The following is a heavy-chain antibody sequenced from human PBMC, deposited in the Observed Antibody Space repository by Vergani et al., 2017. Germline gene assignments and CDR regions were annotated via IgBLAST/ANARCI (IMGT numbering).Heavy chain of an antibody. CDR1: GGSISSGGYS. J-gene: IGHJ4*02. CDR2: IYHSGST. Sequence: QLQLQESGSGLVKPSQTLSLTCAISGGSISSGGYSWSWIRQPPGKGLEWIGYIYHSGSTYYNPSLKSRVTISVDRSKHQFSLKLSSVTAADTAVYYCARERDELGIPHWGQGTLVTVSS. CDR3: ARERDELGIPH. D-gene: IGHD7-27*01. V-gene: IGHV4-30-2*01.